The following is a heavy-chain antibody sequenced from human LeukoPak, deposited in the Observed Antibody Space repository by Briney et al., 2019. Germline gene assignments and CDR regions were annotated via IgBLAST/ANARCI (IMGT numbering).Heavy chain of an antibody. J-gene: IGHJ4*02. CDR3: ARTNRDVLTGYAIDC. V-gene: IGHV4-30-4*01. D-gene: IGHD3-9*01. Sequence: SETLSLTSTVSGGSISSCDYYWNWIRQHPGRGLQWIGYIYYSGSTSYNPSLQSRVNISEDTSKNQFSLRVDSVTAADTAVYYCARTNRDVLTGYAIDCWGQGTLVTVSS. CDR2: IYYSGST. CDR1: GGSISSCDYY.